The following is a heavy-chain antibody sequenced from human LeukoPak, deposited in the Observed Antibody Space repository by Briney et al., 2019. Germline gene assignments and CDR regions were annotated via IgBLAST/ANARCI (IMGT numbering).Heavy chain of an antibody. CDR1: GYTLTELS. Sequence: ASVKVSCKVSGYTLTELSMHWVRQAPGKVLEWMGGFDPEDGETIYAQKFQGRVTMTEDTSTDTAYMELSSLRSEDTAVYYCATAKATAGAGENFDYWGQGTLVTVSS. D-gene: IGHD6-13*01. V-gene: IGHV1-24*01. J-gene: IGHJ4*02. CDR3: ATAKATAGAGENFDY. CDR2: FDPEDGET.